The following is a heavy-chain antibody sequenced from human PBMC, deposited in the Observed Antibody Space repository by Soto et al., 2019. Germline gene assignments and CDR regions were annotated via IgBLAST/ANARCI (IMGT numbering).Heavy chain of an antibody. CDR3: ARDLRQLLSHNYYYYYLDV. Sequence: QVHLVESGGGLVKPGGSLRLSCAASGFTFSDYQMSWIRQAPGKGLEWVSYIGSSGLSVYYEDSEKGRFTISRDNANNSLYLEMNSLRAEDSAVYYCARDLRQLLSHNYYYYYLDVWGKGTTVSVSS. D-gene: IGHD2-2*01. CDR2: IGSSGLSV. V-gene: IGHV3-11*01. J-gene: IGHJ6*03. CDR1: GFTFSDYQ.